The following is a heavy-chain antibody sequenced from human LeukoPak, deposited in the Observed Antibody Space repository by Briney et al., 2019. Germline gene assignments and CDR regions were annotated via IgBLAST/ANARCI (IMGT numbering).Heavy chain of an antibody. CDR1: GYTFTGYY. J-gene: IGHJ4*02. D-gene: IGHD2-15*01. CDR3: ARARPSYCSGGSCYPKDY. V-gene: IGHV1-2*02. CDR2: INPNSGGT. Sequence: GAPVKVSCKASGYTFTGYYMHWVRQAPGQGLEWMGWINPNSGGTNYAQKFQGRVTMTRDTSISTAYMELSRLRSDDTAVYYCARARPSYCSGGSCYPKDYWGQGTLVTVSS.